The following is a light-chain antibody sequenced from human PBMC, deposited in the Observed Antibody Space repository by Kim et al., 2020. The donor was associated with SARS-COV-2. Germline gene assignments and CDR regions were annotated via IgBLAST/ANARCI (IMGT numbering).Light chain of an antibody. CDR2: DVS. CDR1: SSDVGAYTG. Sequence: QSALTQPPSVSGSPGQSVTISCSGTSSDVGAYTGVSWYQQNPGTAPKLVIYDVSNRPSGVADRFSGSKSGNTASLTISGLQSEDEAYYYCSSYTRNSHNVLFGGGTRLTVL. J-gene: IGLJ2*01. V-gene: IGLV2-18*02. CDR3: SSYTRNSHNVL.